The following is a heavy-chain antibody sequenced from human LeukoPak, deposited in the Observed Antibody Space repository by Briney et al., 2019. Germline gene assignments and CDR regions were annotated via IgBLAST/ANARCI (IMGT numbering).Heavy chain of an antibody. V-gene: IGHV4-4*02. CDR3: ARSLVVPAAIGYYYYGMDV. CDR1: GGSISSSNW. Sequence: SGTLSLTCAVSGGSISSSNWWSWVRQPPGKGLGWIGEIYHSGSTNYNPSLKSRVTISVDTSKNQFSLKLSSVTAADTAVYYCARSLVVPAAIGYYYYGMDVWGQGTTVTDSS. J-gene: IGHJ6*02. D-gene: IGHD2-2*01. CDR2: IYHSGST.